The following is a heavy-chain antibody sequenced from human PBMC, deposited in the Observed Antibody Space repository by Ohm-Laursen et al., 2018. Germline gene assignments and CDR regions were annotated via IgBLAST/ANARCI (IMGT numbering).Heavy chain of an antibody. J-gene: IGHJ5*02. Sequence: SLRLSCTAPGFTFNSYEMNWVRQAPGKGLEWLSYISSSATIIYYADSVKGRFTISRDNAKNSLYLQMNSLRAEDTAVYYCASLTGTHLYNWFDPWGQGTLVTVSS. CDR2: ISSSATII. D-gene: IGHD1/OR15-1a*01. V-gene: IGHV3-48*03. CDR3: ASLTGTHLYNWFDP. CDR1: GFTFNSYE.